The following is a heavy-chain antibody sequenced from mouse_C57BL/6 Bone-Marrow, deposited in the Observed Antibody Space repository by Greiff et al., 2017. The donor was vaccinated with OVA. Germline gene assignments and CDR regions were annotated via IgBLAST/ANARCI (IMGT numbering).Heavy chain of an antibody. Sequence: QVQLQQPGAELVKPGASVKLSCKASGYTFTSYWMHWVKQRPGQGLEWIGMIHPNSGSTNYHEKFKSKATLTVDKSSSTAYMQLSSLTSEDSAVYYCARTMVTTGGYYAMDDWGKGTSVTVSS. CDR1: GYTFTSYW. CDR3: ARTMVTTGGYYAMDD. J-gene: IGHJ4*01. CDR2: IHPNSGST. D-gene: IGHD2-2*01. V-gene: IGHV1-64*01.